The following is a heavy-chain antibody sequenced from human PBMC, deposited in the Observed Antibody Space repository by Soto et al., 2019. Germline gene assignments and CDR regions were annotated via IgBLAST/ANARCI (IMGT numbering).Heavy chain of an antibody. CDR1: GFTFTSSA. CDR2: IVVGSGNT. Sequence: SVKVSCKASGFTFTSSAVQWVRQARGQRLEWIGWIVVGSGNTNYAQKFQERVTITRDMSTSTAYMELSSLRSEDTAVYYCAASAGYYDSSGYHYYLFDYWGHGNLVNVSS. D-gene: IGHD3-22*01. V-gene: IGHV1-58*01. J-gene: IGHJ4*01. CDR3: AASAGYYDSSGYHYYLFDY.